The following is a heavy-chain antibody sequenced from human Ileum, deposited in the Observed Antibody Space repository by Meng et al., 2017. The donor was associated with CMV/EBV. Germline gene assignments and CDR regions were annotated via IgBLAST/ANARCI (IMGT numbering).Heavy chain of an antibody. D-gene: IGHD6-13*01. J-gene: IGHJ5*02. CDR1: CGSISSSSYY. V-gene: IGHV4-39*07. CDR3: ARGGDSSSWGFDP. Sequence: ACGSISSSSYYWGWIRQPPGKGLEWIGSIYYSGRTYYNPSLKSRVTISVDTSKNQFSLKLSSVTAADTAVYYCARGGDSSSWGFDPWGQGTLVTVSS. CDR2: IYYSGRT.